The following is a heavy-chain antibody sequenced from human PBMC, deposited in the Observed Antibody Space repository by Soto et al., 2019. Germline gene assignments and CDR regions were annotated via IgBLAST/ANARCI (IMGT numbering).Heavy chain of an antibody. V-gene: IGHV3-30*18. CDR1: GFTFSSYG. CDR2: ISYDGSNK. Sequence: VQLVESGGGVVQPGRSLRLSCAASGFTFSSYGMHWVRQAPGKGLEWVAVISYDGSNKYYADSVKGRFTISRDNSKNTLYLQMNSLRAEDTAVYYCAKGIGIVVVPAVDDAFDIWGQGTMVTVSS. D-gene: IGHD2-2*01. CDR3: AKGIGIVVVPAVDDAFDI. J-gene: IGHJ3*02.